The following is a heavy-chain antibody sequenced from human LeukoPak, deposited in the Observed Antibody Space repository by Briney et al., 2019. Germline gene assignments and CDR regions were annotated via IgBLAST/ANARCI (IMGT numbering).Heavy chain of an antibody. Sequence: GGSLRLSCAASGFTFSFYAMSWVRQAPGKGLDWVAVISSDGSDKYCADSVEGRFTISRDNSKNTLYLQMNSLRAEDTAMYYCAKSIVVTGTSYFDYWGQGALVTVSS. CDR2: ISSDGSDK. V-gene: IGHV3-30*18. CDR3: AKSIVVTGTSYFDY. J-gene: IGHJ4*02. CDR1: GFTFSFYA. D-gene: IGHD6-19*01.